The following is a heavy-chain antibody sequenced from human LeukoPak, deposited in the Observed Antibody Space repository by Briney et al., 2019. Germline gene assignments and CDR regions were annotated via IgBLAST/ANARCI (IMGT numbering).Heavy chain of an antibody. J-gene: IGHJ5*02. D-gene: IGHD3-3*01. CDR3: ARLPYYAIFGVVIPS. CDR2: IYYSGST. Sequence: SETLSLTCTVSGGSISSSSYYWGWIRQPPGKGLEWIGSIYYSGSTYYNPSLKSRVTISVDTSKNQFSLKLSSVAAADTAVYYCARLPYYAIFGVVIPSWGQGTLVTVSS. CDR1: GGSISSSSYY. V-gene: IGHV4-39*01.